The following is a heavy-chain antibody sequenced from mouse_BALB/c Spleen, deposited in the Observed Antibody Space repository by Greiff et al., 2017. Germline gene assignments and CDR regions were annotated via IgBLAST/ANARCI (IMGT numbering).Heavy chain of an antibody. Sequence: EVQVVESGGGLVQPGGSRKLSCAASGFTFSSFGMHWVRQAPEKGLEWVAYISSGSSTIYYADTVKGRFTISRDNPKNTLFLQMTSLRSEDTAMYYCARGNYHFDYWGQGTTLTVSS. CDR1: GFTFSSFG. CDR2: ISSGSSTI. V-gene: IGHV5-17*02. D-gene: IGHD2-1*01. J-gene: IGHJ2*01. CDR3: ARGNYHFDY.